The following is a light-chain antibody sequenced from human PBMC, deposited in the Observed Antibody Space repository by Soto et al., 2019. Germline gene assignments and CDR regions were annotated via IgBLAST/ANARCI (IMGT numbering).Light chain of an antibody. CDR3: QVWDISSNHVV. CDR2: YDS. V-gene: IGLV3-21*04. CDR1: NIGSKS. Sequence: SYELTQPPSVSVAPGKTARITCGGNNIGSKSVHWYQQKAGQAPILAMYYDSDRPSVIPERFSGSNSGNTATLTISTVEAGDEADYYCQVWDISSNHVVFGGGTKLTVL. J-gene: IGLJ2*01.